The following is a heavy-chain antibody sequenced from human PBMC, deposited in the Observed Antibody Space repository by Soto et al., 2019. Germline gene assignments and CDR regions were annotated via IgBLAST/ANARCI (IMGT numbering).Heavy chain of an antibody. CDR2: INPSGGST. CDR3: ARVGGDSYGGVDY. V-gene: IGHV1-46*01. J-gene: IGHJ4*02. CDR1: GYTFTSYY. D-gene: IGHD5-18*01. Sequence: QVQLVQSGAEVKKPGASVKVSCKASGYTFTSYYMHWVRQAPGQGLEWMGIINPSGGSTTYAQKSHXRLXMTRETSTSTVYMELSSLRSEDTAVYYCARVGGDSYGGVDYWGQGTLVTVSS.